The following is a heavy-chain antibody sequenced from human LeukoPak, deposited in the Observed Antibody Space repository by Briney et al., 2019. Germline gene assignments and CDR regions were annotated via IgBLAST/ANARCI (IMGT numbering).Heavy chain of an antibody. V-gene: IGHV1-2*02. CDR2: INPNGGGT. J-gene: IGHJ4*02. CDR1: GYTFTGYY. CDR3: ARSLNGIGYDYLDY. D-gene: IGHD5-12*01. Sequence: GASVKVSCKASGYTFTGYYMHWVRQAPGQGLEWMGWINPNGGGTNYAQKFQGRVTMTRDTSIGTAYMELSRLRSDDTAVYYCARSLNGIGYDYLDYWGQGTLVTVSS.